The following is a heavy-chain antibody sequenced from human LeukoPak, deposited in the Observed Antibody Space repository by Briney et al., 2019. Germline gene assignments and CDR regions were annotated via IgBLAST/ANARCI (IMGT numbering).Heavy chain of an antibody. CDR2: ISSSGSTI. CDR1: GFTFSSYE. Sequence: GGSLRLSCAASGFTFSSYEMNWVRQAPGKGLEWVSYISSSGSTIYYADSVKGRFTISRDNAKNSLYLQMNSLRAEDTAVYYCARDWVRGGSYSPLFDYWGQGTLVTVSS. J-gene: IGHJ4*02. CDR3: ARDWVRGGSYSPLFDY. D-gene: IGHD1-26*01. V-gene: IGHV3-48*03.